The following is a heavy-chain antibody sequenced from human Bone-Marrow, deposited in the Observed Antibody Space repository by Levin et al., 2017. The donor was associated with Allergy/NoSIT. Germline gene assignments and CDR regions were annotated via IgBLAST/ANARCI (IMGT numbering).Heavy chain of an antibody. Sequence: PAGGSLRLSCAASGFTFSNYGMSWVRQAPGKGLEWVSAISGSGGSTYYADSVKGRFTISRDSSKNTLYLQMNTLRAEDTAVYYCAKDIIRHRGINELGHWGQGTLVTVSS. CDR2: ISGSGGST. J-gene: IGHJ4*02. V-gene: IGHV3-23*01. D-gene: IGHD3-16*01. CDR3: AKDIIRHRGINELGH. CDR1: GFTFSNYG.